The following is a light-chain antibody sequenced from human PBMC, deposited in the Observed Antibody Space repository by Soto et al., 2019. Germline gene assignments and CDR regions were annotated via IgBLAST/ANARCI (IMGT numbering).Light chain of an antibody. CDR2: SNN. Sequence: QSELTQPPSASGTPGQRVTISCSGSTSNIGRNTVHWYQQLPGTAPKLLIYSNNQRPSGVPDRFSGSKSGTSASLAISGLRSEDEADYYCGAWDDSLTGVVFGGGTKLTVL. V-gene: IGLV1-44*01. J-gene: IGLJ2*01. CDR3: GAWDDSLTGVV. CDR1: TSNIGRNT.